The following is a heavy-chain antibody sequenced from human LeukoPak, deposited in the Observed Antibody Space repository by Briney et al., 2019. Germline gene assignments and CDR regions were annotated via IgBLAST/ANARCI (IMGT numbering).Heavy chain of an antibody. D-gene: IGHD5-12*01. J-gene: IGHJ4*02. CDR2: IIPIFGTT. CDR1: GGTFSSHA. V-gene: IGHV1-69*05. Sequence: AASVKVSCKASGGTFSSHAISWVRQAPGQGLEWVGGIIPIFGTTNYAQKFQGRVTITTDESTSTGYMELRSLRSDDTAVYYCARGDSGYDYGFDNWAREPWSPSPQ. CDR3: ARGDSGYDYGFDN.